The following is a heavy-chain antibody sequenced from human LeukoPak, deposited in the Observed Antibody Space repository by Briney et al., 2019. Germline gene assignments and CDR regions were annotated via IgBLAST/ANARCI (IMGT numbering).Heavy chain of an antibody. V-gene: IGHV4-34*01. Sequence: PSETLSLTCAVYGGSFSGYYWSWIRQLPGKGLEWIGEINHSGSTNYNPSLKSRVTISVDTSKNQFSLKLSSVTAADTAVYYCARGGSLDYDLNWFDPWGQGTLVTVSS. CDR1: GGSFSGYY. CDR2: INHSGST. CDR3: ARGGSLDYDLNWFDP. D-gene: IGHD3-3*01. J-gene: IGHJ5*02.